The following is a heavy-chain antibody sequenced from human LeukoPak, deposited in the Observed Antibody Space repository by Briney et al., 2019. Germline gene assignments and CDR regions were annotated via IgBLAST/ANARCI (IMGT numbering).Heavy chain of an antibody. CDR3: ARRDYCSGTTRRQTNDAFDI. J-gene: IGHJ3*02. CDR2: IYPGDSDS. V-gene: IGHV5-51*01. Sequence: GSLKISCKGSGYSFTSYWIGWVRQMPGKGLEWMGIIYPGDSDSRYSPSFQGQVTISADKSINTAYLQWSSLKASDTARYYCARRDYCSGTTRRQTNDAFDIWGLGTMVTVSS. D-gene: IGHD2-2*01. CDR1: GYSFTSYW.